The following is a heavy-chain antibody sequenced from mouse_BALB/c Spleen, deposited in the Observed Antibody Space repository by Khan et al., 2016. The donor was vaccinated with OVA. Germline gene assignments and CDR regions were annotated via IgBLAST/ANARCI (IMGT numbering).Heavy chain of an antibody. V-gene: IGHV9-3-1*01. D-gene: IGHD2-1*01. CDR1: GYTFTNYG. CDR3: ARVGNYWYFDV. J-gene: IGHJ1*01. Sequence: QIQLVQSGPELKKPGETVKISCKASGYTFTNYGMNWVKQAPGKALKWMGWINTYTGEPTSADDFKGRFAFSLETSATTAYLQINNLKNEDTATYFCARVGNYWYFDVWGAGTTVTVSS. CDR2: INTYTGEP.